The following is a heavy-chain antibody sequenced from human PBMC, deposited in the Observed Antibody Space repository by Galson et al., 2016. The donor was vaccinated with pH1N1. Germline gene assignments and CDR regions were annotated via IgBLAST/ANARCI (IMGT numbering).Heavy chain of an antibody. Sequence: SLRLSCAASGFTFSTFAMIWVRQAPGKGLEWVSVISGNGGSPFYADSVKGRFTISRDNSKDTLFLQMNSLRVEDMALYYCAKGGSPQTPNDAFDVWGQGSMVTVSS. J-gene: IGHJ3*01. D-gene: IGHD3-16*01. CDR1: GFTFSTFA. CDR2: ISGNGGSP. CDR3: AKGGSPQTPNDAFDV. V-gene: IGHV3-23*01.